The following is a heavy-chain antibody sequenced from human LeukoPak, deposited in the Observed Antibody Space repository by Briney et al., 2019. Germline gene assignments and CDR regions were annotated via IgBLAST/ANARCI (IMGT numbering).Heavy chain of an antibody. CDR1: GGSISSYY. CDR3: ARQRRVHYDSSGYYRTSRSFDY. V-gene: IGHV4-4*07. D-gene: IGHD3-22*01. Sequence: SETLSLTCTVSGGSISSYYWSWIRQPAGKGLEWIGRIYTSGSTNYNPSLKSRVTMSVDTSKNQFSLKLSSVTAADTAVYYCARQRRVHYDSSGYYRTSRSFDYWGQGTLVTVSS. CDR2: IYTSGST. J-gene: IGHJ4*02.